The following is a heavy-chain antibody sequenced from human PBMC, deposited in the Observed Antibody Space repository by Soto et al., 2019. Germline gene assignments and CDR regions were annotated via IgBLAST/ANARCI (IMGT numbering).Heavy chain of an antibody. V-gene: IGHV3-21*02. CDR1: GFTFSRYG. Sequence: EVQLVESGGGLVKPGGSLRLSCAASGFTFSRYGMNWVRQALGKGLELVSSISGLSSYIYYADSVKGRFTVSRDNAKNSLYVQMNSLRAEDTAVYYCARDPQQRLADSYYYGMDVWGQGTTVIVSS. CDR3: ARDPQQRLADSYYYGMDV. J-gene: IGHJ6*02. D-gene: IGHD6-25*01. CDR2: ISGLSSYI.